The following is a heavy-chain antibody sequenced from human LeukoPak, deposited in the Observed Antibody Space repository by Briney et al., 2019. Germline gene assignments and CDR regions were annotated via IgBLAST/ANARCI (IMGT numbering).Heavy chain of an antibody. D-gene: IGHD3-9*01. J-gene: IGHJ3*02. V-gene: IGHV1-46*01. Sequence: ASVKVSCKASGYTFTSYYMHWVRQAPGQGLEWMGIINPSGGSTSYAQKFQGRVTMTTDTSTSTAYMELRSLRSDDTAVYYCARVRAMFDWFPWPSTGYSDAFDIWGQGTMVTVSS. CDR2: INPSGGST. CDR1: GYTFTSYY. CDR3: ARVRAMFDWFPWPSTGYSDAFDI.